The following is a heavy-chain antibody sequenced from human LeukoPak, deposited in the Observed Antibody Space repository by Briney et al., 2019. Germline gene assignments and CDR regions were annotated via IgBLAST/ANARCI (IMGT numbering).Heavy chain of an antibody. CDR1: GGSFSGYY. CDR2: INHSGST. CDR3: ARARIAAAGTSDY. D-gene: IGHD6-13*01. J-gene: IGHJ4*02. Sequence: MPSETLSLTCAVYGGSFSGYYWSWIRQPPGKGLEWIGEINHSGSTNYNPSLKSRVTISVDTSKNQFSLKLSSVTAADTAVYYCARARIAAAGTSDYWGQGTLVTVSS. V-gene: IGHV4-34*01.